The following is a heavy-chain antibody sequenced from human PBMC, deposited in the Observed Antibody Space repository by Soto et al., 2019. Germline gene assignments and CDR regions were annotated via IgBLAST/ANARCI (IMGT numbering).Heavy chain of an antibody. D-gene: IGHD3-3*01. Sequence: SETLSLTCTVSGGSISSGNYYWTWIRHYPGKGLEWIGYISYTGSTYYNPSLKSRLTISVDTSKNQFSLRMSSVTAADTAVYYCARDHGGETFGVALVPTGWFDPWGQGTLVTVSS. J-gene: IGHJ5*02. CDR2: ISYTGST. CDR1: GGSISSGNYY. V-gene: IGHV4-31*03. CDR3: ARDHGGETFGVALVPTGWFDP.